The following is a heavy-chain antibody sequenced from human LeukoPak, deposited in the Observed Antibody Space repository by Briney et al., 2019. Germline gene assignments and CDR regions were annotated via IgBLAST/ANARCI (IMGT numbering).Heavy chain of an antibody. V-gene: IGHV4-34*01. CDR1: GGSFSGYY. D-gene: IGHD5-24*01. Sequence: SETLSLTCAVYGGSFSGYYWSWIRQPPGKGLEWIGEINHSGSTNYNPSLKSRVTISVDTSKNQFSLKLSSVTAADTAVYYCARNQPSEMATITGFDYWGQGTLVTVSS. CDR2: INHSGST. CDR3: ARNQPSEMATITGFDY. J-gene: IGHJ4*02.